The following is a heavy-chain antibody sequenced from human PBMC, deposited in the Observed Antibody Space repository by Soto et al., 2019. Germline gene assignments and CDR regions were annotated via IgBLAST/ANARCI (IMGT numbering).Heavy chain of an antibody. J-gene: IGHJ5*02. CDR3: ARDLFGDNWNLDWFDP. CDR1: GFTFSSYS. D-gene: IGHD1-20*01. Sequence: GGSLRLSCAASGFTFSSYSMNWVRQAPGKGLEWVSSISSSSSYIYYADSVKGRFAISRDNAKNSLYLQMNSLRAEDTAVYYCARDLFGDNWNLDWFDPWGQGTLVTVSS. V-gene: IGHV3-21*01. CDR2: ISSSSSYI.